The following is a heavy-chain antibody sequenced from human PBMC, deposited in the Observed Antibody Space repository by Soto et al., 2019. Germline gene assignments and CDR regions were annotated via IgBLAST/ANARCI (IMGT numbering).Heavy chain of an antibody. Sequence: SETLSFTCAVYGGSFSDYYWSWIRQPPGKGLEWIGEINHSGSTNYNPSLKSRVTISVDTSKKQFSLKLNSVTAADTAVYYCARGTYYDSSGLPNDYWGQGILVTVSS. CDR2: INHSGST. CDR1: GGSFSDYY. D-gene: IGHD3-22*01. V-gene: IGHV4-34*01. J-gene: IGHJ4*02. CDR3: ARGTYYDSSGLPNDY.